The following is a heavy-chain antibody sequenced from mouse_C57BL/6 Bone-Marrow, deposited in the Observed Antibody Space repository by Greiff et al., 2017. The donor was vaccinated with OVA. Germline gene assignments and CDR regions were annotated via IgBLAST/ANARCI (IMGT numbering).Heavy chain of an antibody. CDR1: GYTFTSYW. V-gene: IGHV1-61*01. J-gene: IGHJ2*01. CDR3: ATDY. Sequence: LHLHHPGADLLRPVSSVKLSCKASGYTFTSYWMDWVKQRPGQGLEWIGNIYPSDSETHYNQKFKDKATLTVDKSSSTAYMQLSSLTSEDSAVYYCATDYWGQGTTLTVSS. CDR2: IYPSDSET.